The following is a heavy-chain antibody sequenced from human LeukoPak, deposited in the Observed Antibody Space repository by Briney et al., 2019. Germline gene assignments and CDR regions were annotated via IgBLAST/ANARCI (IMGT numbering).Heavy chain of an antibody. Sequence: GESLKISCKGSGYRFSTYWIGWVRQMPGKGLEWMGIIYPGDSDTRYSPSFQGQVIISADKSIATMYLQWSSLKASDTAMYYCARALRTGQGDYVPVLWGQGTLVIVSS. CDR3: ARALRTGQGDYVPVL. J-gene: IGHJ4*02. V-gene: IGHV5-51*01. D-gene: IGHD4-17*01. CDR1: GYRFSTYW. CDR2: IYPGDSDT.